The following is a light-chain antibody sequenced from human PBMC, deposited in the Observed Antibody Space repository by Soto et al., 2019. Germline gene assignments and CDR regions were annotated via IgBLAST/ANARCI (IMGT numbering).Light chain of an antibody. CDR1: QGISNY. CDR2: AAS. CDR3: QQLNNYPDT. Sequence: DIQLTQSPSFLSASVGDRVTIACWASQGISNYLAWYQQKPGKAPKLLVYAASTLQGGVPSRFSGSGSGTEFTLTINNLQPEDLATYYCQQLNNYPDTFGQGTKLEIK. J-gene: IGKJ2*01. V-gene: IGKV1-9*01.